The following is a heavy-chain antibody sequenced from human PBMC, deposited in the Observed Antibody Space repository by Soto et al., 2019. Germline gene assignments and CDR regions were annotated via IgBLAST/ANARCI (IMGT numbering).Heavy chain of an antibody. J-gene: IGHJ5*02. D-gene: IGHD3-10*01. CDR1: GFNFDAYA. CDR3: ARWRYYDSPQDL. CDR2: VTAAAESA. Sequence: QTGGSLRLSCTPFGFNFDAYAMSWVRQAPGKGLEWVSAVTAAAESAYYTDSVRGRFIITRDNSDNMLYLQMSSLRVEDTAIYFCARWRYYDSPQDLWGRGTQLTVSS. V-gene: IGHV3-23*01.